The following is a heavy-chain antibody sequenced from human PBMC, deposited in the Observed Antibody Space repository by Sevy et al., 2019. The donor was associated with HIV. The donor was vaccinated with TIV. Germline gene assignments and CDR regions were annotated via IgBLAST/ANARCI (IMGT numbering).Heavy chain of an antibody. CDR2: INPNSGNT. CDR3: SRELRLRGCSYGCFDY. D-gene: IGHD5-18*01. V-gene: IGHV1-2*02. J-gene: IGHJ4*02. CDR1: GYTFTGQY. Sequence: ASVKVSCKASGYTFTGQYIHWVRQAPGQGLEWMGWINPNSGNTNYAQEFQGRVTMTRNTSISTAYMELSGLKSDDTAVYYCSRELRLRGCSYGCFDYWGQGTLVTVSS.